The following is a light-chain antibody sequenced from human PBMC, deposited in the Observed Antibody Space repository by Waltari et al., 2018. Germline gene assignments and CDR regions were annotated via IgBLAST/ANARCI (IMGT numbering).Light chain of an antibody. Sequence: DIQLTQSPSSLSASVGDRVILICRASQDLGTFVNWYQQKPGEAPKLLINDATRLEPGVPSRFSGRAAGAQFALTITSLQPEDCATYFCQQYDYRPPTFGGGTKVEI. V-gene: IGKV1-33*01. CDR1: QDLGTF. CDR2: DAT. CDR3: QQYDYRPPT. J-gene: IGKJ4*01.